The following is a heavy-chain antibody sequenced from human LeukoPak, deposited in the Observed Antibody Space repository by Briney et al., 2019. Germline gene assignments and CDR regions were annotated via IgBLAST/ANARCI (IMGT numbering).Heavy chain of an antibody. D-gene: IGHD1-26*01. CDR1: GYTFTVYY. J-gene: IGHJ4*02. V-gene: IGHV1-2*02. CDR2: INPNSGGT. CDR3: APSIVGATTFDN. Sequence: ASVKVSCTASGYTFTVYYMHWVRQPPGQGLEWKGWINPNSGGTNYAQKFQGRVTITRDTSISTAYMELSRLRSDDTAVYYCAPSIVGATTFDNWGQGTLVTVSS.